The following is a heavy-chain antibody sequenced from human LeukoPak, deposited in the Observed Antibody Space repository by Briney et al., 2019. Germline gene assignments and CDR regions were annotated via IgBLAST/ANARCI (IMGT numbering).Heavy chain of an antibody. CDR2: ISSSSSTI. D-gene: IGHD3-22*01. V-gene: IGHV3-48*04. J-gene: IGHJ5*02. CDR1: GFTFSSYS. Sequence: PGGSLRLSCAASGFTFSSYSMNWVRQAPGKGLEWVSYISSSSSTIYYADSVKGRFTISRDNAKNSLYLQMNSLRAEDTAVYYCARDRIRRYYDSSGYINWFDPWGQGTLVTVSS. CDR3: ARDRIRRYYDSSGYINWFDP.